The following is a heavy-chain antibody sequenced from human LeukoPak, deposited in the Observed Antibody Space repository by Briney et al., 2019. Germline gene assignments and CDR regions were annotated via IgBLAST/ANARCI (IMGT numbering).Heavy chain of an antibody. D-gene: IGHD2-2*01. V-gene: IGHV5-51*01. CDR1: GYRITSYW. Sequence: GESLQISCKGSGYRITSYWIGWVRQLPGKGLEWMGIIYPGDSDTRYSPSFQGQVTFSADKSISTAYLQWSSLKASDTAMYFCARSPLGRPAASDYWGQGTLVTVSS. CDR3: ARSPLGRPAASDY. CDR2: IYPGDSDT. J-gene: IGHJ4*02.